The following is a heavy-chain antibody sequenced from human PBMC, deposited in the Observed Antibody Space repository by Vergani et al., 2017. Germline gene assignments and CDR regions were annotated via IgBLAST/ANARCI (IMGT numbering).Heavy chain of an antibody. CDR2: ISFDGTQT. Sequence: QVQLVESGGGVVQPGGSLRLSCAASGFIFSNYGMHWVRQAPGKGLEWVAVISFDGTQTYYADSVKGRFTISRDNSKNTLSLQMNSLRVEDTAVYYCAKEGGFSDSSGNFYEGYYFDYWGQGTLVTVSP. CDR3: AKEGGFSDSSGNFYEGYYFDY. J-gene: IGHJ4*02. CDR1: GFIFSNYG. V-gene: IGHV3-30*18. D-gene: IGHD3-22*01.